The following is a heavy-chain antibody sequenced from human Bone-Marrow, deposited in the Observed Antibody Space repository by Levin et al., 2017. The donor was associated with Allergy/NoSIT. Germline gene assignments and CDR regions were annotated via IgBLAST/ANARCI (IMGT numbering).Heavy chain of an antibody. J-gene: IGHJ6*02. Sequence: GESLKISCVASGIIISNNYINWVRQAPGKGLEWVSNIFSSGPTHYADSVKGRFTISRDNSKNTVYLQMNSLRVEDTAIYYCAGKYQLPLGYHGVDVWGRGTTVIVSS. D-gene: IGHD6-13*01. CDR1: GIIISNNY. CDR2: IFSSGPT. V-gene: IGHV3-53*01. CDR3: AGKYQLPLGYHGVDV.